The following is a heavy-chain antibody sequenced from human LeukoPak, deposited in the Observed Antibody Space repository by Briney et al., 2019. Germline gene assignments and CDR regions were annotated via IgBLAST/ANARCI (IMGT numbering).Heavy chain of an antibody. Sequence: SETLSLTCTVSGGSISSYYCTWIRQSAGKGLEWIGRIHTSGNTRYNPSLKSRVTMSVDTSNKQFSLRLTSVTAADTAVYYCARNVELSDSYGSWGQGTLVTVSS. CDR2: IHTSGNT. V-gene: IGHV4-4*07. CDR1: GGSISSYY. D-gene: IGHD2-21*01. J-gene: IGHJ5*02. CDR3: ARNVELSDSYGS.